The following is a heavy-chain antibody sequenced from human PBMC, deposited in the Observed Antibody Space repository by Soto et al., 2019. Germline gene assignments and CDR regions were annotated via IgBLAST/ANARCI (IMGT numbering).Heavy chain of an antibody. CDR2: IKSKTDGGTT. J-gene: IGHJ4*02. V-gene: IGHV3-15*01. CDR3: TTGIFTLWFGHVSRVGY. CDR1: GFTFSNAW. D-gene: IGHD3-10*01. Sequence: GGSLRLSCAASGFTFSNAWMSWVRQAPGKGLEWVGRIKSKTDGGTTDYAAPVKGRFTISRDDSKNTLYLQMNSLKTEDTAVCYCTTGIFTLWFGHVSRVGYWGQGTLVTVS.